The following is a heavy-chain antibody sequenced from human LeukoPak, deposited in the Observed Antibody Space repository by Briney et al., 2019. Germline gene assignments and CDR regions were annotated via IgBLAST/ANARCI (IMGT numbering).Heavy chain of an antibody. CDR1: GGPISSSSYY. V-gene: IGHV4-39*07. CDR3: ASGPVYCSSTSCYKMPFDP. J-gene: IGHJ5*02. D-gene: IGHD2-2*02. CDR2: IYYSGST. Sequence: PSETLSLTCTVSGGPISSSSYYWGWIRQPPGKGLEWIGSIYYSGSTYYNPSLKSRVTISVDTSKNQFSLKLSSVTAADTAVYYCASGPVYCSSTSCYKMPFDPWGQGTLVTVSS.